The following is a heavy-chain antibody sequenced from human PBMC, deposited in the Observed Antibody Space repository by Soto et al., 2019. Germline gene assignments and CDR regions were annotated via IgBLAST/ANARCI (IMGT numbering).Heavy chain of an antibody. Sequence: GGSLRLSCVASGFSFSRFWMHGVRRAPGRGLVWVSRITGDGAITTYADSVRGRFTISRDNAKSTVYLQMDSLRAEDTAVYYCAPLNSFGSDYWGQGNPVTVSS. J-gene: IGHJ4*02. CDR2: ITGDGAIT. V-gene: IGHV3-74*01. CDR1: GFSFSRFW. D-gene: IGHD5-18*01. CDR3: APLNSFGSDY.